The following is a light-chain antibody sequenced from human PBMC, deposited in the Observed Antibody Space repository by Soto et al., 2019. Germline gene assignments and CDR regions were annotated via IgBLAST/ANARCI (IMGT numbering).Light chain of an antibody. J-gene: IGKJ4*02. CDR1: QSISSY. CDR2: AAS. CDR3: QQYNTYSPT. V-gene: IGKV1-39*01. Sequence: DIQMTQSPSSLSASVGDRVTXTCRASQSISSYLNWYQQKPGKAPKLLIYAASSLQSGVPSRFSGSGSGAEFTLTISSLQPDDSATYYCQQYNTYSPTFGGGTKVDIK.